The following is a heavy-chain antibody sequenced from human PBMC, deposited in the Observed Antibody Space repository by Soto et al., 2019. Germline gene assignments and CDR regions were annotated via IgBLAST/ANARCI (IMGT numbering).Heavy chain of an antibody. D-gene: IGHD4-17*01. V-gene: IGHV1-2*02. Sequence: GASVKVSCKASGYTFTGYYMHWVRQAPGQGLEWMGWINLNSGGTNYAQKFQGRVTMMRDTSISTAYMGVTRLTFDDTAVYYCVRDAVTVLTPYFDYWGQGTLVTVSS. J-gene: IGHJ4*02. CDR2: INLNSGGT. CDR3: VRDAVTVLTPYFDY. CDR1: GYTFTGYY.